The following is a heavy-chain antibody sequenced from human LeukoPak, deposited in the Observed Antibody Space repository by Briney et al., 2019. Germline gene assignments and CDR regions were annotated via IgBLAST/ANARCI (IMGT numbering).Heavy chain of an antibody. J-gene: IGHJ4*02. CDR1: GFTVSSNY. CDR3: AREWVRGVIIRRFDY. D-gene: IGHD3-10*01. V-gene: IGHV3-66*01. Sequence: PGGSLRLSCAASGFTVSSNYMSWVRQAPGKGLEWVSVIYSGGSTYYADSVKGRFTISRDNSKNTLYLQMNSLRAEDTAVYYCAREWVRGVIIRRFDYWGQGTLVTVSS. CDR2: IYSGGST.